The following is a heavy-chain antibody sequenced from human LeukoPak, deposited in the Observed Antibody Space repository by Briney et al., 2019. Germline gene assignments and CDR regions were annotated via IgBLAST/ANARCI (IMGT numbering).Heavy chain of an antibody. Sequence: GGSLRLSCAASGFTFSNYAMNWVRQAPGKGLEWVSAISGSGGGTYYADSVKGRFTISRDNSKNTLYLQMNSLRAEDTAVYYCAKETYYYDSSGGFDYWGQGTLVTVSS. CDR3: AKETYYYDSSGGFDY. J-gene: IGHJ4*02. D-gene: IGHD3-22*01. CDR2: ISGSGGGT. V-gene: IGHV3-23*01. CDR1: GFTFSNYA.